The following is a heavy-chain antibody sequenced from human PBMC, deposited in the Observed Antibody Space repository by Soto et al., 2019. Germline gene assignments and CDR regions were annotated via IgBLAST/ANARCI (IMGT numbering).Heavy chain of an antibody. CDR1: GFSLSSSGVG. V-gene: IGHV2-5*01. CDR3: ARWTLGGSYWYFDN. CDR2: IYWNDDK. Sequence: QITLKESGPTLVKPTQTLTLTCIFSGFSLSSSGVGVGWIRQPPGQSLEWLGLIYWNDDKRYSPSVKSRLTITKVTSKNQVVLTMINMDPVDTATYLCARWTLGGSYWYFDNWGPGTLVTVSA. J-gene: IGHJ4*02. D-gene: IGHD1-26*01.